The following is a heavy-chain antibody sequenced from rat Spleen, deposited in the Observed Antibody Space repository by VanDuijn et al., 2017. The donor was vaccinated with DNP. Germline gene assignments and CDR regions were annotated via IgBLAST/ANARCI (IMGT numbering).Heavy chain of an antibody. CDR3: VRWNSGHFDY. Sequence: EVQLVESGGDLVQPGRSLKLSCVASGFTFSNYWMTWIRQVPGKGLEWIASITSSSSTTYYPDSVKGRFTISRENAKNTLYLQMNSLRSEDMATYYCVRWNSGHFDYWGQGVMVTVSS. CDR1: GFTFSNYW. V-gene: IGHV5-31*01. D-gene: IGHD4-3*01. CDR2: ITSSSSTT. J-gene: IGHJ2*01.